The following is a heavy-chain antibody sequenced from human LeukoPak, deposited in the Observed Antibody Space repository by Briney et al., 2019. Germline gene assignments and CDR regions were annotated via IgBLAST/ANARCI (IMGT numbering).Heavy chain of an antibody. Sequence: GGSLRLSCAASKFTFRSYWMHWVRQAPGKGLVWVSRINPDGGTTNYADSVKGRFTISRDNAKNTLYLQMNSLRAEDTAVYYCTKDLTGKYDYWGQGTLVTVSS. V-gene: IGHV3-74*01. CDR2: INPDGGTT. D-gene: IGHD1-14*01. CDR1: KFTFRSYW. CDR3: TKDLTGKYDY. J-gene: IGHJ4*02.